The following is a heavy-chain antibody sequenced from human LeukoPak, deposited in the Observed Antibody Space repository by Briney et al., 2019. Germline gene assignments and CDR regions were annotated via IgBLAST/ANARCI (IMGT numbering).Heavy chain of an antibody. CDR2: ISSSGSNI. CDR1: RFNFSSYE. CDR3: ARDRGVPGYYYDSSESTHFDY. V-gene: IGHV3-48*03. Sequence: GGSLRLSCVDSRFNFSSYEMHWVRQAPGKGLEWFSYISSSGSNIYYGESVQGRFTISRDNAKNSLYLQMNSLRAEDTAVYYCARDRGVPGYYYDSSESTHFDYWGQGTLVTVSS. D-gene: IGHD3-22*01. J-gene: IGHJ4*02.